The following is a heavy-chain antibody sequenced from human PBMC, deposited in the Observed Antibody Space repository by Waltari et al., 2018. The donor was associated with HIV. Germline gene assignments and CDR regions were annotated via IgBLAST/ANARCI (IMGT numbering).Heavy chain of an antibody. CDR3: ARERGGKYNYYYYGMDV. J-gene: IGHJ6*02. CDR2: FYYSGST. Sequence: QVQLQESGPGLVKPSETLSLTCSVSGGSVTSGSYSWSWIRQPPGKGLEWIGYFYYSGSTNYNPSLKRRVTISLDTSKNNFSLRLSSVTAADTAVYYCARERGGKYNYYYYGMDVWGQGTTVTVSS. V-gene: IGHV4-61*03. CDR1: GGSVTSGSYS. D-gene: IGHD1-20*01.